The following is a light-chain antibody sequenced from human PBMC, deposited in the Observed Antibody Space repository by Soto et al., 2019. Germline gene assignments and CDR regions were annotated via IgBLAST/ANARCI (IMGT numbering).Light chain of an antibody. Sequence: EVVMKHSPATLSVSACERATLSCGASQSVRSYLAWYQQKPGQAPRLHIHGASTRAPGIPARFSGSGSGTDFTLTISSLQSEDFAVYYCHQYDHWPQTFGQGTKVDI. CDR2: GAS. V-gene: IGKV3-15*01. CDR1: QSVRSY. CDR3: HQYDHWPQT. J-gene: IGKJ1*01.